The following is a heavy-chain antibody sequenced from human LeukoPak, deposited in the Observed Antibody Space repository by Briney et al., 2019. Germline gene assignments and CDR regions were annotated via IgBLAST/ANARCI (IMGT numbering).Heavy chain of an antibody. CDR1: GFSFSSYT. CDR3: GRPPPDPVGRPGNYYGIDV. D-gene: IGHD3-10*01. CDR2: ITHTSSYI. V-gene: IGHV3-21*01. J-gene: IGHJ6*02. Sequence: GGSLRLSCAASGFSFSSYTMNWVRQAPGKGLEWVSLITHTSSYIDYADSVKGRFTISRDNARNSLYLQMDTLRAEDTAVYYCGRPPPDPVGRPGNYYGIDVWGQGTTVTVSS.